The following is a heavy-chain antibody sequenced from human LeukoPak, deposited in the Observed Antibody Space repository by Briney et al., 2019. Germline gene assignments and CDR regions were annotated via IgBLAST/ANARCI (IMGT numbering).Heavy chain of an antibody. Sequence: GGSLRLSCAASGFTFSSYAMSWVRQAPGKGLEWASAITGSGGSTYYADSVKGRFTISRDNSKNTLYLQMNSLRAEDTAVYCCAKDVGYSSSCSDYWGQGTLVTVSS. D-gene: IGHD6-13*01. CDR1: GFTFSSYA. V-gene: IGHV3-23*01. J-gene: IGHJ4*02. CDR3: AKDVGYSSSCSDY. CDR2: ITGSGGST.